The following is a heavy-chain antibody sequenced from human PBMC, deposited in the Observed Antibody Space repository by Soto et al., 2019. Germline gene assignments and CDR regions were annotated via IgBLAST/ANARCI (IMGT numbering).Heavy chain of an antibody. D-gene: IGHD7-27*01. Sequence: EVQLLESGGGLVQPGGSLRLSCAASGFTFSKHAMTWVRQAPGKGLEWVSTISGSGGNTYYADSVKGRFTISRDNSKNRLSLQVKSLGGGGTAVYYCVKRGWGSAYDYWGQGTLVTVSS. V-gene: IGHV3-23*01. CDR1: GFTFSKHA. CDR2: ISGSGGNT. CDR3: VKRGWGSAYDY. J-gene: IGHJ4*02.